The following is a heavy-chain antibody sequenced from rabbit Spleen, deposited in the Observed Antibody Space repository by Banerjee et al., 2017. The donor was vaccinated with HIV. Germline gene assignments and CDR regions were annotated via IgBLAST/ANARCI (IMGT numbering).Heavy chain of an antibody. CDR1: GVSFSVNSY. J-gene: IGHJ6*01. V-gene: IGHV1S40*01. D-gene: IGHD1-1*01. CDR2: IDIGSSGFT. Sequence: QSLEESGGDLVKPGASLTLTCTASGVSFSVNSYMCWVRQAPGKGLEWIACIDIGSSGFTYFASWAKGRFTISKTSSTTVTLQMTSLTAADTATYFCARDSSSSFSSYGMDLWGQGTLVTVS. CDR3: ARDSSSSFSSYGMDL.